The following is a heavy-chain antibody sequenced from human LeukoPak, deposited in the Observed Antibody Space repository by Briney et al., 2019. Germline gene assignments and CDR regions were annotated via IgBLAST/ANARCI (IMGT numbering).Heavy chain of an antibody. CDR1: GYTFTSYD. CDR2: MNPNSGNT. V-gene: IGHV1-8*01. J-gene: IGHJ4*02. Sequence: ASVKVSCKASGYTFTSYDINWVRQATGQGLEWMGWMNPNSGNTGYAQKFQGRVTMTRNTSISTAYIELSSLRSEDTAVYYCARGHDNWNDFDYWGQGTLVTVSS. D-gene: IGHD1-1*01. CDR3: ARGHDNWNDFDY.